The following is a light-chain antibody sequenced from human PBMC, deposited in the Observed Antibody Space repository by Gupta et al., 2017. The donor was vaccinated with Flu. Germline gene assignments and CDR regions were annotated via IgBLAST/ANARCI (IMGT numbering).Light chain of an antibody. CDR2: GNN. V-gene: IGLV1-47*01. J-gene: IGLJ2*01. CDR3: AAWDDSLSGPV. CDR1: SSNIGSNY. Sequence: QSVLIQPPSAYGTPGQRVTISCSGSSSNIGSNYVSWYQHLPGTAPKLLIYGNNQRPSGVPDRFSGSKSGTSASLAISGLRSEDEADYYCAAWDDSLSGPVFGGGTRLTVL.